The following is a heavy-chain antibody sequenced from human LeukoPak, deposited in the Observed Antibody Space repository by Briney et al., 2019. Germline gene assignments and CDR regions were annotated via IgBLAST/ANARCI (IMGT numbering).Heavy chain of an antibody. Sequence: GGSLRLSCAASGFTFNNYGMHWVRQAPGKGLEWLAFIRYDGSNTYYADSVKGRFTVSRDNSKNTLYLQMNSLRAEDTAVYYCAKAGRLYCSSTSCYRFPDAVRLSGFDYWGQGTLVTVSS. CDR1: GFTFNNYG. CDR2: IRYDGSNT. V-gene: IGHV3-30*02. D-gene: IGHD2-2*01. J-gene: IGHJ4*02. CDR3: AKAGRLYCSSTSCYRFPDAVRLSGFDY.